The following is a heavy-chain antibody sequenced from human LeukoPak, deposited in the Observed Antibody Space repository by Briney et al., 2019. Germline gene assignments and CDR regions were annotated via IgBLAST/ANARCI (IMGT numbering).Heavy chain of an antibody. V-gene: IGHV5-51*01. CDR1: GYSFTSYW. J-gene: IGHJ6*03. CDR3: ARHSVVAAGANSDYYYYYMDV. CDR2: IYPGDSDT. Sequence: KRGESLKISCKGSGYSFTSYWIGWVRQMPGKGLEWMGIIYPGDSDTRYSPSFQGQVTISADKSISTAYLQWSSLKASDTAMYYCARHSVVAAGANSDYYYYYMDVWGKGTTVTVSS. D-gene: IGHD6-13*01.